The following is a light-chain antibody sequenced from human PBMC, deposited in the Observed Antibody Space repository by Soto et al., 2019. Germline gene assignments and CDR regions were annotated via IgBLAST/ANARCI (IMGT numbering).Light chain of an antibody. V-gene: IGLV2-14*01. CDR1: SSDVGGSNY. Sequence: QSALTQPASVSGSPGQSITISCTGTSSDVGGSNYVSWYQHHPGKAPKLMIYEVSHRPSGVSNRFSGSKSGNTASLTISGLQAEDEADYYCSSYTSGITVFGGGTQLTVL. J-gene: IGLJ3*02. CDR2: EVS. CDR3: SSYTSGITV.